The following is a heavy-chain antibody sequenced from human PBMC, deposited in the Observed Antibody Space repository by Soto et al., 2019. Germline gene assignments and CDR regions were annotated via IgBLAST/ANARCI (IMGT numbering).Heavy chain of an antibody. Sequence: SETLSLTCTVSGGSISSGGYYWSWIRQHPGKGLEWIGYIYYSGSTYYNPSLKSRVTISVDTSKNQFSLKLSSVTAADTAVYYCARHPILAGYGSMGYFQHWGQGTLVTVSS. V-gene: IGHV4-31*03. D-gene: IGHD3-9*01. CDR2: IYYSGST. CDR3: ARHPILAGYGSMGYFQH. CDR1: GGSISSGGYY. J-gene: IGHJ1*01.